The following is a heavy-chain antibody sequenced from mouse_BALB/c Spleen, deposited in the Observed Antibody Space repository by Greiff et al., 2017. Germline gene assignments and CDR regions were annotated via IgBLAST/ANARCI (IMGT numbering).Heavy chain of an antibody. V-gene: IGHV1S81*02. CDR3: ARGATVVPYYAMDY. Sequence: VQLQQPGAELVKPGASVKLSCKASGYTFTSYWMHWVKQRPGQGLEWIGEINPSNGRTNYNEKFKSKATLTVDKSSSTAYMQLSSLTSEDSAVYYCARGATVVPYYAMDYWGQGTSVTVSS. CDR1: GYTFTSYW. CDR2: INPSNGRT. D-gene: IGHD1-1*01. J-gene: IGHJ4*01.